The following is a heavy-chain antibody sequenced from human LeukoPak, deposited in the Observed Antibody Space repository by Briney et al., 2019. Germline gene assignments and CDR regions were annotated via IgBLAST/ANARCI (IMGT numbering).Heavy chain of an antibody. V-gene: IGHV1-69*04. Sequence: SVKVSCKASGGTFSSYTISWVRQAPGQGLEWMGRIIPILGIANYAQKFQGRVTITADKSTSTAYMELSSLRSEDTAGYYRARDFLDSGHGAWFDPWGQGTLVTVSS. D-gene: IGHD5-12*01. J-gene: IGHJ5*02. CDR2: IIPILGIA. CDR3: ARDFLDSGHGAWFDP. CDR1: GGTFSSYT.